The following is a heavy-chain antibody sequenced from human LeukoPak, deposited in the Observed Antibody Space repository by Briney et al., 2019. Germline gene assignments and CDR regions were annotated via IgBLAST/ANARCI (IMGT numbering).Heavy chain of an antibody. CDR2: IWNDGSKS. CDR1: GFTFSSYG. CDR3: ARFRSGWYMDY. Sequence: GGSLRLSCAASGFTFSSYGMHWVRQAPGKGLEWVAVIWNDGSKSNYPDSVKGRFTISRDDSKNTLFLQMSSLRVEDTAVYYCARFRSGWYMDYWGQGTLVTVSS. V-gene: IGHV3-33*01. J-gene: IGHJ4*02. D-gene: IGHD6-19*01.